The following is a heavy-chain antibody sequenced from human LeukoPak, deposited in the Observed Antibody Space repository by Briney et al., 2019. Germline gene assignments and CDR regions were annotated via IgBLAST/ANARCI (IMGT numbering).Heavy chain of an antibody. J-gene: IGHJ4*02. CDR3: ARDHCSGGSCLDY. Sequence: GGSLRLSCAASGFTFSSYSMNWVRQAPGKGLEWVSYISSSSSTIYYGDSVKGRFTISRDNAKNSLYLQMNSLRAEDTAVYYCARDHCSGGSCLDYWGQGTLVTVSS. D-gene: IGHD2-15*01. CDR2: ISSSSSTI. V-gene: IGHV3-48*01. CDR1: GFTFSSYS.